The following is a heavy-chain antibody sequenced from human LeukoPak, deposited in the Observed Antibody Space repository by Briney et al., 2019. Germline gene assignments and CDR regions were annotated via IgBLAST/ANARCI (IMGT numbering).Heavy chain of an antibody. Sequence: ASVKVSCKASGYTFNHNYLHLVRQAPGQGLEWMGWINPNNPATHSSHKFQGRVTMTSDSSISTVYLEVNRLKPDDTAVYFCARVRDYSNSPFNWFDAWGQGTLVNVSS. V-gene: IGHV1-2*07. CDR3: ARVRDYSNSPFNWFDA. J-gene: IGHJ5*02. CDR2: INPNNPAT. D-gene: IGHD6-6*01. CDR1: GYTFNHNY.